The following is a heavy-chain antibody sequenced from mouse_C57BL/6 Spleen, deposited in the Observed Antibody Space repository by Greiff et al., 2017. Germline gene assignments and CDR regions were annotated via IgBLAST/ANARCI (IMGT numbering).Heavy chain of an antibody. V-gene: IGHV1-82*01. D-gene: IGHD1-1*01. Sequence: VQLQQSGPELVKPGASVKISCKASGYAFSSSWMNWVKQRPGKGLEWIGRIYPGDGDTNYNGKFKGKATLTADKSSSTAYMQLSSLTSEDSAVYFCAGLRMDYWGQGTSVTVSS. J-gene: IGHJ4*01. CDR2: IYPGDGDT. CDR1: GYAFSSSW. CDR3: AGLRMDY.